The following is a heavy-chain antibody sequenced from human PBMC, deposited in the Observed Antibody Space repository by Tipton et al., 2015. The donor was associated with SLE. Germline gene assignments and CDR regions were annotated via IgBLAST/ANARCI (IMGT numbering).Heavy chain of an antibody. CDR2: IYSSGTT. V-gene: IGHV4-61*02. CDR1: GDSISSGSYY. Sequence: TLSLTCSVSGDSISSGSYYWNWIRQPAGKGLEWIGSIYSSGTTNYNPSLKSRVTMSVDTSNNQFSLRLNSVTAADTAVYYCARDRHFDWTPHHYFDYWGQGTLVTVSS. J-gene: IGHJ4*02. D-gene: IGHD3-9*01. CDR3: ARDRHFDWTPHHYFDY.